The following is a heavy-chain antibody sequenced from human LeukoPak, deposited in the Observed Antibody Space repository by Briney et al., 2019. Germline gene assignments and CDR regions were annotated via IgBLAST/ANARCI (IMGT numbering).Heavy chain of an antibody. Sequence: SETLSLTCTVSGGSISSYYWSWIRQPPGKGLEWIGYIYYSGRTNYNPSLKSRVTISVDTSKYQFSLKLSSVTAADTAVYYCARGTVVRRNFDYWGQGTLVTVSS. CDR1: GGSISSYY. CDR3: ARGTVVRRNFDY. CDR2: IYYSGRT. D-gene: IGHD4-23*01. J-gene: IGHJ4*02. V-gene: IGHV4-59*01.